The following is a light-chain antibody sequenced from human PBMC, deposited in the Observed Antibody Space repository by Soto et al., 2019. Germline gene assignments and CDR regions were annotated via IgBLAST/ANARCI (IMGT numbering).Light chain of an antibody. Sequence: QSALTQPASVSGSPGQSITISCTGTSSDVGGYNYVSWYQQHPGKAPKLMIYDVSNRPSGVSNRFSGSKSGNTASLTISGIQAEDEAGYYCSSYTSSSTPVVFGGGTKVTVL. V-gene: IGLV2-14*01. CDR3: SSYTSSSTPVV. J-gene: IGLJ2*01. CDR2: DVS. CDR1: SSDVGGYNY.